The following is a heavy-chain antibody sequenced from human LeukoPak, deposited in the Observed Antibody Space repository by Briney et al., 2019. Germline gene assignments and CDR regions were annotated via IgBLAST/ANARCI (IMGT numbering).Heavy chain of an antibody. CDR3: ARGGPGYCSSTSCFTYGDY. CDR2: IWYDGSNK. J-gene: IGHJ4*02. CDR1: GFTFSNYR. Sequence: WMSLRLSGAASGFTFSNYRMHWVRQAPGKGREWVAVIWYDGSNKYYADSVKGRFTISRDNSKNTLYLQMNSQRAEDTAVYYCARGGPGYCSSTSCFTYGDYWGQGTLVTVSS. D-gene: IGHD2-2*02. V-gene: IGHV3-33*01.